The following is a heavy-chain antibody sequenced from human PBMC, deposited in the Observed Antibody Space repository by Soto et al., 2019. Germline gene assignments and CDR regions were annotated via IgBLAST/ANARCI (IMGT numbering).Heavy chain of an antibody. CDR1: GGSISSGCDS. J-gene: IGHJ5*02. CDR2: IYHGST. V-gene: IGHV4-30-2*01. Sequence: SETLSLTCTVSGGSISSGCDSWSWIRQPPGKGLEWIGYIYHGSTYYNPSLKSRVTISVDRSKNQFSLKLSSATAADTAVYYCARITYCGGDCYRGFDPWGQGTLVTVSS. CDR3: ARITYCGGDCYRGFDP. D-gene: IGHD2-21*02.